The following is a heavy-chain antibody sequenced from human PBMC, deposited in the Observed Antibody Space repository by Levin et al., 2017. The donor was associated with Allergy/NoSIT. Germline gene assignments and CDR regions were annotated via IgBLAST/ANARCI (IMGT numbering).Heavy chain of an antibody. J-gene: IGHJ6*02. CDR2: INPNSGGT. Sequence: ASVKVSCKASGYTFTGYCMHWVRQAPGQGLEWMGWINPNSGGTNYAQKFQGRVTMTRDTSISTAYMELSRLRSDDTAVYYCARDGEAAAGYEDYYYYGMDVWGQGTTVTVSS. CDR3: ARDGEAAAGYEDYYYYGMDV. V-gene: IGHV1-2*02. CDR1: GYTFTGYC. D-gene: IGHD6-13*01.